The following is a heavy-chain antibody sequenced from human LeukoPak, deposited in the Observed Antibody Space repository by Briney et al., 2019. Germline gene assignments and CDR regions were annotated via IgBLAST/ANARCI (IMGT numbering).Heavy chain of an antibody. CDR1: GFTFSNYA. V-gene: IGHV3-21*01. J-gene: IGHJ3*02. CDR2: ISSSSSYI. Sequence: PGGSLRLSCAASGFTFSNYAMNWVRQAPGKGLEWVSSISSSSSYIYYADSVKGRFTISRDNAKNSLYLQMNSLRAEDTAVYYCARFGGPGFDAFDIWGQGTMVTVSS. CDR3: ARFGGPGFDAFDI. D-gene: IGHD3-10*01.